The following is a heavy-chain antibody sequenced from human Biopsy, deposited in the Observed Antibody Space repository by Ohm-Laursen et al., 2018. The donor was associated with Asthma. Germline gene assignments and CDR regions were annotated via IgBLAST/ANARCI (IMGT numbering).Heavy chain of an antibody. CDR1: GGTFTRYA. CDR3: AREVSTVDYGYYYFAMDV. D-gene: IGHD4-17*01. J-gene: IGHJ6*02. V-gene: IGHV1-69*13. CDR2: FIPIFGTS. Sequence: SVKVSCNASGGTFTRYAISWVRQAPGPGLECMGGFIPIFGTSNYAQKFQCRVTFTADESTSSAYMELSSLRSEDSAVYYSAREVSTVDYGYYYFAMDVWGQGTTVTVSS.